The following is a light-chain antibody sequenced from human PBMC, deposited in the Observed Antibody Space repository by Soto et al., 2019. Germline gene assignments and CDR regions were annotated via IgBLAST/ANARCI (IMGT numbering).Light chain of an antibody. V-gene: IGLV2-14*03. CDR3: SSYTTISTV. J-gene: IGLJ3*02. CDR2: EVS. Sequence: QSALTQPASVSGSPGQSITISCTGTSSDVGAYNYVSWYQQHPGKAPKLIIYEVSDRPSGVSNRFSGSKSGNTASLTISGLQAEDEADYYCSSYTTISTVFGGGTKLTVL. CDR1: SSDVGAYNY.